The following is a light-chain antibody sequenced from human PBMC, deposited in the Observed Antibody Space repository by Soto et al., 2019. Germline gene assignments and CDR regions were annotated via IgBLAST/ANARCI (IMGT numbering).Light chain of an antibody. CDR2: GNS. J-gene: IGLJ1*01. V-gene: IGLV1-40*01. Sequence: QSVLTQPPSVSGAPGQRVTISCTGSSSNIGAGYDVHWYQQLPGTAPKLLIYGNSNRPSGFPDRFSGSKSGTSASLAITGLQAEDEADYYCQSYDSCLSGLYVFGTGTKVTVL. CDR3: QSYDSCLSGLYV. CDR1: SSNIGAGYD.